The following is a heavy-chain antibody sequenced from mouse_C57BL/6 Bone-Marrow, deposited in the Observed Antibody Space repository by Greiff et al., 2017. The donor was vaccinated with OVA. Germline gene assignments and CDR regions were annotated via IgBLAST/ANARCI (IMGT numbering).Heavy chain of an antibody. CDR1: EYEFPSHD. D-gene: IGHD1-1*01. CDR3: SYGFAD. J-gene: IGHJ3*01. CDR2: INSDGGST. V-gene: IGHV5-2*01. Sequence: EVQRVESGGGLVQPGESLKLSCESTEYEFPSHDMSWVRKTPEKRLELVAAINSDGGSTYYPDTMERRFIISRDNTKKTLYLQMNSLRSEDTEYYGSSYGFADWGQGTLVTVSA.